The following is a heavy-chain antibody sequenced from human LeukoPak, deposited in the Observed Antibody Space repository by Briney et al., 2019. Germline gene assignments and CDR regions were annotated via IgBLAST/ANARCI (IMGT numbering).Heavy chain of an antibody. J-gene: IGHJ6*03. CDR1: GFTLSSYS. CDR2: ISSSSSTI. V-gene: IGHV3-48*01. Sequence: PGGSLRLSCAASGFTLSSYSMNWVRQAPGKGLEWVSYISSSSSTIYYADSVKGRFTISRDNAKNSLYLQMNSLRAEDTAVYYCARGQAQQWLVSPWNYYYMDVWGKGTTVTISS. D-gene: IGHD6-19*01. CDR3: ARGQAQQWLVSPWNYYYMDV.